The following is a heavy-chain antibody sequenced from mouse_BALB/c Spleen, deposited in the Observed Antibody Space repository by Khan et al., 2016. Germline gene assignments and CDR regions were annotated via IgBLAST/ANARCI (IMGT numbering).Heavy chain of an antibody. CDR2: INPDSSTI. Sequence: EVQLQESGGGLVQPGGSLKLSCAASGFDFSRYWMSWVRRAPGKGLEWIGEINPDSSTINYTPSLKDKFIISRDNAKNTLYLQMSKVRSEETALYFWARLHYYGYMNYWGQGTALTVSS. V-gene: IGHV4-1*02. D-gene: IGHD1-2*01. CDR1: GFDFSRYW. CDR3: ARLHYYGYMNY. J-gene: IGHJ2*01.